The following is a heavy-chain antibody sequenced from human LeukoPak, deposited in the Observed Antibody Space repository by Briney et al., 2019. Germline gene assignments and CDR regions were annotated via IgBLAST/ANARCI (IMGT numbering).Heavy chain of an antibody. CDR2: LSEGGHSS. CDR3: AFSPLGFNYGYAY. J-gene: IGHJ4*02. V-gene: IGHV3-23*01. Sequence: GRALRLSCAASGFTFSRYAMNWVGQAPGKGLEGVSSLSEGGHSSFYADSVKGRFTIYRDDSKNILYLQMNNLSGDDTALYYCAFSPLGFNYGYAYWGQGTLVTVSS. CDR1: GFTFSRYA. D-gene: IGHD5-18*01.